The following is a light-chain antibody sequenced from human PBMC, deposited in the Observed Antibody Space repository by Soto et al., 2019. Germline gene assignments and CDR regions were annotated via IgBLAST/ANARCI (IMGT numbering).Light chain of an antibody. CDR2: DVS. CDR1: SSDVGGYNY. CDR3: SSYTSSSTLEV. V-gene: IGLV2-14*01. Sequence: QSALTQPASVSGSPGQSITISCTGTSSDVGGYNYVSWYQQHPGKAPKLMIYDVSNRPSGVSNRFSGSKSGNTASLTISGLQAEHEADYYCSSYTSSSTLEVFGTGTKLTVL. J-gene: IGLJ1*01.